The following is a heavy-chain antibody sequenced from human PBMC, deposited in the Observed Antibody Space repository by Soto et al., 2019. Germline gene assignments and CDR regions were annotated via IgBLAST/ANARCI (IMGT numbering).Heavy chain of an antibody. CDR3: ARVYYSNLPCYFYYMDV. CDR2: SSSSSTYI. J-gene: IGHJ6*02. CDR1: GFTFSSYS. D-gene: IGHD4-4*01. Sequence: EVQLVESGGGLVKPGGSLRLSCAASGFTFSSYSMNWVRQAPGKGLEWVSSSSSSSTYIYYADSVKGRFTISRDNAKNSLYLQMNSLRAEDTAVYFCARVYYSNLPCYFYYMDVWGQGTTVTVSS. V-gene: IGHV3-21*01.